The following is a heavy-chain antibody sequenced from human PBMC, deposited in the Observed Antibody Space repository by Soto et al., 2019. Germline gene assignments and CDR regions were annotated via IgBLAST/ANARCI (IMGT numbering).Heavy chain of an antibody. CDR1: GFTFSSYS. CDR3: ARDSRDFWSXLEPSMDRSGEYYGMDV. D-gene: IGHD3-3*01. V-gene: IGHV3-21*01. CDR2: ISSSSSYI. J-gene: IGHJ6*02. Sequence: PGGSLRLSCAASGFTFSSYSMNWVRQAPGKGLEWVSSISSSSSYIYYADSVKGRFTISRDNAKNSLYLQMNSLRAEDTAVYYCARDSRDFWSXLEPSMDRSGEYYGMDVWGQGTTVTVSS.